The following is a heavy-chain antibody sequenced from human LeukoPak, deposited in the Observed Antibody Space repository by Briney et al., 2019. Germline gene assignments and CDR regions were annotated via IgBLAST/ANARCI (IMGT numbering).Heavy chain of an antibody. CDR2: ISGGGGST. J-gene: IGHJ4*02. D-gene: IGHD6-19*01. Sequence: PGGSLRLSCAASGFTLSGYAMSWVPQAPGKGLEWVSNISGGGGSTYYADSVKGRLTISRDNTNNTLYLKMNSLRAEDTAVYYCAKEVGWLVLSDYWGQGTLVTVSS. CDR1: GFTLSGYA. V-gene: IGHV3-23*01. CDR3: AKEVGWLVLSDY.